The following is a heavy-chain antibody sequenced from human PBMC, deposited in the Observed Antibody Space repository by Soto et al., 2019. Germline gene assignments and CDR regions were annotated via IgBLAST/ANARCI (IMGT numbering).Heavy chain of an antibody. D-gene: IGHD3-10*01. V-gene: IGHV3-7*01. CDR3: ARDKYYYGSGSYDY. J-gene: IGHJ4*02. Sequence: VQLVESGGGVVQPGRSLRLSCAASGFTFSSYWMSWVRQAPGKGLEWVANIKQDGSEKYYVDSVKGRFTISRDNAKNSLYLQMNSLRAEDTAVYYCARDKYYYGSGSYDYWGQGTLVTVSS. CDR1: GFTFSSYW. CDR2: IKQDGSEK.